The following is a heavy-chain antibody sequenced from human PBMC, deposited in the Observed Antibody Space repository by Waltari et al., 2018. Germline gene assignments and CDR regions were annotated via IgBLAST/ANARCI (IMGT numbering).Heavy chain of an antibody. CDR2: IRSKAYGETT. CDR1: GFTFVDYS. Sequence: DVQLAESGGGLVQPGRSLRLSCPTSGFTFVDYSMIWVRQAPGQGLEWVGFIRSKAYGETTDYAASVRGRFTISRDDSKSIAYLQMNSLKTEDTAIYFCARDLMYGEHPLFDRWGQGTLVTVSS. D-gene: IGHD4-17*01. CDR3: ARDLMYGEHPLFDR. J-gene: IGHJ5*02. V-gene: IGHV3-49*04.